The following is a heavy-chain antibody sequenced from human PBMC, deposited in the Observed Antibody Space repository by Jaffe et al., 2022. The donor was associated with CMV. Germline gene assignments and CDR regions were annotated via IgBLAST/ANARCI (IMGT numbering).Heavy chain of an antibody. Sequence: EVQLVQSGAEVKKPGESLKISCKGSGYSFTSYWIGWVRQMPGKGLEWMGIIYPGDSDTRYSPSFQGQVTISADKSISTAYLQWSSLKASDTAMYYCARQRTITIFGVVTTYGMDVWGQGTTVTVSS. D-gene: IGHD3-3*01. CDR3: ARQRTITIFGVVTTYGMDV. V-gene: IGHV5-51*01. CDR1: GYSFTSYW. J-gene: IGHJ6*02. CDR2: IYPGDSDT.